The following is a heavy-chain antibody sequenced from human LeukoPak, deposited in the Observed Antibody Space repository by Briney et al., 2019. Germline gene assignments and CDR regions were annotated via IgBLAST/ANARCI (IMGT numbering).Heavy chain of an antibody. D-gene: IGHD2-2*01. CDR2: IYYSGST. V-gene: IGHV4-39*01. CDR1: GGSISSSSYY. Sequence: SETLPLTGTVSGGSISSSSYYWGWIRQPPGKGLEWIGSIYYSGSTYYNPSLKSRVTISVDTSKNQFSLKLSSVTAADTAVYYCASRSTSGRNYYYYYYMDVWGKGTTVTVSS. J-gene: IGHJ6*03. CDR3: ASRSTSGRNYYYYYYMDV.